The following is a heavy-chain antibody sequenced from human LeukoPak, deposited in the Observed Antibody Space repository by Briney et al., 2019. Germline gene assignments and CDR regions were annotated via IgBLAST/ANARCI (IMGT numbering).Heavy chain of an antibody. CDR2: IYTSGST. CDR3: AREGQQPLSVYYFDY. J-gene: IGHJ4*02. CDR1: GGSISSGSYY. Sequence: ASETLSLTCTVSGGSISSGSYYWSWIRQPAGKGLEWIGRIYTSGSTNYNPSLKSRVTISVDTSKNQFSLKLSSVTAADTAVYYCAREGQQPLSVYYFDYWGQGTLVTVSS. V-gene: IGHV4-61*02. D-gene: IGHD6-13*01.